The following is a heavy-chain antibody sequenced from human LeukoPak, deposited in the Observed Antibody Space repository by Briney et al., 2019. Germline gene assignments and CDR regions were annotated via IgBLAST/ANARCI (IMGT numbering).Heavy chain of an antibody. CDR3: TGNYYGSGSYADFDY. Sequence: GGSLRLSCAASGFTFSSYTMNWVRQAPGKGLEWVSSISSSSSYIYYADSVEGRFTISRDNAKNSLYLQMNSLRAEDTAVYYCTGNYYGSGSYADFDYWGQGTLVTVSS. J-gene: IGHJ4*02. D-gene: IGHD3-10*01. V-gene: IGHV3-21*01. CDR1: GFTFSSYT. CDR2: ISSSSSYI.